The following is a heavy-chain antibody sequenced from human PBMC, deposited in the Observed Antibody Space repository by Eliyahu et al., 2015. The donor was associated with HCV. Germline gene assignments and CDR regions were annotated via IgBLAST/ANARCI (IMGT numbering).Heavy chain of an antibody. CDR2: IYYSGST. V-gene: IGHV4-31*03. CDR3: ARFYGGNSFDYYYDMDV. D-gene: IGHD4-23*01. CDR1: XGSISSGGYX. J-gene: IGHJ6*02. Sequence: QVQLQESXPGLVKPSQTLSXTCIXSXGSISSGGYXWSWIRQHPGKGLEWIGYIYYSGSTYYNPSLKSRVTISVDTSKNQFSLKLSSVTAADTAVYYCARFYGGNSFDYYYDMDVWGQGTTVTVSS.